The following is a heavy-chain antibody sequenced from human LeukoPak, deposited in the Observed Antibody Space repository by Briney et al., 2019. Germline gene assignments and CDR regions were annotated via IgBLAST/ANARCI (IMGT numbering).Heavy chain of an antibody. CDR1: GFTFSSYA. Sequence: PGRSLRLSCAASGFTFSSYAMHWVRQAPGKGLEWVAVISYDGSNKYYADSVKGRFTISRDTSKNTLYLQMNSLRAEDTAVYYCARPAAAGTAWFDPWGQGTLVTVSS. CDR3: ARPAAAGTAWFDP. D-gene: IGHD6-13*01. CDR2: ISYDGSNK. J-gene: IGHJ5*02. V-gene: IGHV3-30*04.